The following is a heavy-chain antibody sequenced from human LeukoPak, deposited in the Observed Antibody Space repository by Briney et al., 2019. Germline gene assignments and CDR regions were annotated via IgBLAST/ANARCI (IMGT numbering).Heavy chain of an antibody. CDR3: ARDSNFHYYDSSGYYDY. V-gene: IGHV4-4*07. CDR2: IYNSGGT. J-gene: IGHJ4*02. CDR1: GGSISSYY. D-gene: IGHD3-22*01. Sequence: PSETLSLTCTVSGGSISSYYWSWIRQPAGKGLEWIGRIYNSGGTNYNPSLKSRVTMSVDTSKNQFSLKLSSVTAADTAVYYCARDSNFHYYDSSGYYDYWGQGTLVTVSS.